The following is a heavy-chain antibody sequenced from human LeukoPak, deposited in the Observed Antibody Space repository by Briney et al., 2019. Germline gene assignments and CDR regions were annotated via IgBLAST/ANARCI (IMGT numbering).Heavy chain of an antibody. V-gene: IGHV3-30*04. D-gene: IGHD6-19*01. J-gene: IGHJ4*02. Sequence: PGGSLRLSCAAAGFTFSNYAMHWVRQAPGKGLEWVAVISFDGSEKYFADSVKGRFTISRDNAKNSLYLQMNSLRAEDTAVYYCASSRYSSGWYGYDYWGQGTLVAVSS. CDR1: GFTFSNYA. CDR3: ASSRYSSGWYGYDY. CDR2: ISFDGSEK.